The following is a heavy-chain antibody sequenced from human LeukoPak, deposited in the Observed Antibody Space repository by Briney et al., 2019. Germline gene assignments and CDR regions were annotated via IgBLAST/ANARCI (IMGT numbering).Heavy chain of an antibody. V-gene: IGHV3-30-3*01. CDR1: GFTFSSYA. J-gene: IGHJ5*02. CDR2: ISYDGSNK. CDR3: AGGGSSSWYSSWFDP. D-gene: IGHD6-13*01. Sequence: GGSLRLSCAASGFTFSSYAMHWVRQAPGKGLGWVAVISYDGSNKYYADSVKGRFTISRDNSKNTLYLQMNSLRAEDTAVYYCAGGGSSSWYSSWFDPWGQGTLVTVSS.